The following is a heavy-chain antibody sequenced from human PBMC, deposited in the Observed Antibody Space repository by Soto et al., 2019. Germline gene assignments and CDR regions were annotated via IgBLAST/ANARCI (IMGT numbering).Heavy chain of an antibody. CDR2: IYYSGST. Sequence: SETLSLTCTVSGGSISSGGYYWSWIRQHPGKGLEWIGYIYYSGSTYYNPSLKSRVTISVDTSKNQFSLKLSSVTAADTAVYYCARDRRYNWNYAPNYYYGMDVWGQGTTVTVSS. J-gene: IGHJ6*02. D-gene: IGHD1-7*01. V-gene: IGHV4-31*03. CDR1: GGSISSGGYY. CDR3: ARDRRYNWNYAPNYYYGMDV.